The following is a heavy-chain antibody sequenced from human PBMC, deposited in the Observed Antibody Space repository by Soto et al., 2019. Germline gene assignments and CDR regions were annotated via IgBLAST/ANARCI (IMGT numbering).Heavy chain of an antibody. J-gene: IGHJ4*02. CDR1: GGSISSYY. CDR3: ARDVDTMIVVVISPGFDY. Sequence: SETLSLTCTVSGGSISSYYWSWIRQPPGKGLEWIGYIYYSGSTNYNPSLKSRVTISVDTSKNQFSLKLSSVTAADTAVYYCARDVDTMIVVVISPGFDYWGQGTLVTVSS. V-gene: IGHV4-59*01. CDR2: IYYSGST. D-gene: IGHD3-22*01.